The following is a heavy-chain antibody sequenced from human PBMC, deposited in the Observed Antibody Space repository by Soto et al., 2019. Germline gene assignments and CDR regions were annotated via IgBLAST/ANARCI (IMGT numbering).Heavy chain of an antibody. V-gene: IGHV4-31*03. J-gene: IGHJ6*03. CDR2: IYYSGST. Sequence: SETLSLTCTVSGVSISSGGYYWSWIRQHPGKGLEWIGYIYYSGSTYYNPSLKSRVTISVDTSKNQFSLKLSSVTAADTAVYYCASSTYYDFWSGGGDYYYYYMDVWGKGTTVTVSS. CDR3: ASSTYYDFWSGGGDYYYYYMDV. D-gene: IGHD3-3*01. CDR1: GVSISSGGYY.